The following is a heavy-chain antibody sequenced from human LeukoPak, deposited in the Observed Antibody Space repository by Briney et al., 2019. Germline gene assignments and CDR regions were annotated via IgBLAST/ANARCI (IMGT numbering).Heavy chain of an antibody. CDR3: ARELGEGAPGY. CDR1: GYSISSGYD. J-gene: IGHJ4*02. D-gene: IGHD1-26*01. V-gene: IGHV4-38-2*02. Sequence: SETLSLTCTVSGYSISSGYDWGWIRQPPGKGLEWIGSIYHSGSTYYNPSLKSRVTISVDTSKNQFSLKLSSVTAADTAVYYCARELGEGAPGYWGQGTLVTVSS. CDR2: IYHSGST.